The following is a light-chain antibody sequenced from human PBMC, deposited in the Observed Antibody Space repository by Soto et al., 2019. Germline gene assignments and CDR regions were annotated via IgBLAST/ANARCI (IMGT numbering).Light chain of an antibody. CDR2: AAS. CDR3: QQTYITPPWT. J-gene: IGKJ1*01. V-gene: IGKV1-39*01. CDR1: QSISKI. Sequence: DIQMTQSPSSLSASVGDRVTITCRASQSISKILNWYKQKSGKPPQLLIYAASSLQSGVPSRFSGSGSGTDFTLTISSLQPKDFATYYCQQTYITPPWTFGQGSKVEIK.